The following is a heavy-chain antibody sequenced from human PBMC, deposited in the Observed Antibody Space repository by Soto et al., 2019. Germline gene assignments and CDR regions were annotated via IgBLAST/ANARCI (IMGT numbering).Heavy chain of an antibody. CDR3: AKDHQGSRNALFDP. J-gene: IGHJ5*02. Sequence: EVQLLESGGGLVQPGGSLRLSCAASGFTFSTYTMSWVRQAPGKGLEWVSTISASGGGTYYADSVKGRFTISRDNSKNTLYLQMNSLRAEETVVYYCAKDHQGSRNALFDPWGQGTLVTVSS. CDR2: ISASGGGT. D-gene: IGHD2-15*01. CDR1: GFTFSTYT. V-gene: IGHV3-23*01.